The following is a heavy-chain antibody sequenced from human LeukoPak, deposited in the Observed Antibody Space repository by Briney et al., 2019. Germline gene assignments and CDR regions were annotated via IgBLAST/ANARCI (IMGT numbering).Heavy chain of an antibody. CDR2: IYYSGST. D-gene: IGHD6-19*01. CDR3: PRAGLPQYYFDY. V-gene: IGHV4-39*01. J-gene: IGHJ4*02. Sequence: PSETLSLTCTVSGGSISSSSYYWGWIRQPPGKGLEWIGSIYYSGSTYYNPSLKSRVTISVDTSKNQFSLKLSSVTAADTAVYYYPRAGLPQYYFDYWGQGTLVTVSS. CDR1: GGSISSSSYY.